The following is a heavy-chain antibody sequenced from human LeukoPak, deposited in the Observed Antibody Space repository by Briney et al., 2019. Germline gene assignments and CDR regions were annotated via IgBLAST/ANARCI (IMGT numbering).Heavy chain of an antibody. V-gene: IGHV5-51*01. CDR3: ARFMSGSGSSYNWFDP. CDR1: GYSFTSYW. CDR2: IYPGDSDT. J-gene: IGHJ5*02. Sequence: GESLKISCKGSGYSFTSYWIGWVRQMPGKGLEWTGIIYPGDSDTRYSPSFQGQVTMSADKSISTAYLQWSSLKASDTAMYYCARFMSGSGSSYNWFDPWGQGTLVTVSS. D-gene: IGHD3-10*01.